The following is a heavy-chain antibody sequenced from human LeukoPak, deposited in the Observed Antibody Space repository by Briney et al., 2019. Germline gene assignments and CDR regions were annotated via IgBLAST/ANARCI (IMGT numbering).Heavy chain of an antibody. V-gene: IGHV3-30*02. D-gene: IGHD4-17*01. CDR2: IRYDGSNK. Sequence: GGPLRLSCAASGFTFSSYGMHWVRQAPGKGLEWVAFIRYDGSNKYYADSVKGRFTISRDKSKNPLYRQMYSLRAEDSAVYYCAKYGDYVAGDAFDIWGQGTMVTVSS. CDR1: GFTFSSYG. J-gene: IGHJ3*02. CDR3: AKYGDYVAGDAFDI.